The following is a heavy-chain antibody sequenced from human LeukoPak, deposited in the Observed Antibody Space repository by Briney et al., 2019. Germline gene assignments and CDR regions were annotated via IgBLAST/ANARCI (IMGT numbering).Heavy chain of an antibody. D-gene: IGHD3-22*01. CDR2: ISSNGGST. Sequence: GGSLRLSCSASGFTFSSYAMHWVRQAPGKGLEYVSAISSNGGSTYYADSVKGRFTISRDNSKNTLYLQMSSLRAEDTAVYYCVKETVDSSGYYNWFDPWGQRTLVTVSS. V-gene: IGHV3-64D*06. J-gene: IGHJ5*02. CDR1: GFTFSSYA. CDR3: VKETVDSSGYYNWFDP.